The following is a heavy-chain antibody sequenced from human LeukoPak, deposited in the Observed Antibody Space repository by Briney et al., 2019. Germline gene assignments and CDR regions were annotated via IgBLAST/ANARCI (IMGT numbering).Heavy chain of an antibody. D-gene: IGHD2-15*01. CDR1: GGSISSSSYY. J-gene: IGHJ5*02. CDR2: IYYSGST. CDR3: ARLDIVVVVAAHNWFDP. V-gene: IGHV4-39*01. Sequence: SETLSLTCTVSGGSISSSSYYWGWIRQPPGEGLEWIGSIYYSGSTYYNLSLKSRVTISVDTSKNQFSLKLSSVTAADTAVYYCARLDIVVVVAAHNWFDPWGQGTLVTVSS.